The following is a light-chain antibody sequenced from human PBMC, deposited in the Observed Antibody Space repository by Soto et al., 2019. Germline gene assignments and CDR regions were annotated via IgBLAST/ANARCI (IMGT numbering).Light chain of an antibody. CDR2: DDT. CDR1: VGL. Sequence: QSVLTQPSSVCGSPGQSITISCTGTVGLVSWYQQHPGKVPKLIIYDDTKRPSGVSSRFSGSKSGNTASLTISGLQTEDEADYYCCSFAGSKNFPYVFGTGTKVTXL. CDR3: CSFAGSKNFPYV. J-gene: IGLJ1*01. V-gene: IGLV2-23*02.